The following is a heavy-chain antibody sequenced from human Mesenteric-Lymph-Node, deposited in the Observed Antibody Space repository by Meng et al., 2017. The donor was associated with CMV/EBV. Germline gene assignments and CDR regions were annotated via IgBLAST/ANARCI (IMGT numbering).Heavy chain of an antibody. Sequence: GESLKISCAASGFTVSSNYMSWVRQAPGKGLEWVSVIYTGGTTYYADSVKGRLTISRDNSKNTLYLQKNSLRPEDTAVYYCMMDQAVAWGQGTLVTVSS. CDR2: IYTGGTT. V-gene: IGHV3-66*02. D-gene: IGHD4-23*01. J-gene: IGHJ4*02. CDR1: GFTVSSNY. CDR3: MMDQAVA.